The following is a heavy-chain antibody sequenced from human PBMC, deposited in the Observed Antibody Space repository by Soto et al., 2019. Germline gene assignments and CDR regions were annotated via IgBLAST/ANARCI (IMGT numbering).Heavy chain of an antibody. D-gene: IGHD2-15*01. V-gene: IGHV1-2*04. CDR3: ARDRRCSGGSCYSRDAFDI. J-gene: IGHJ3*02. CDR2: INPNSGGT. Sequence: ASVKVXCKASGYTXTGHYMHWVRQSPGQGLEWMGWINPNSGGTNYAQKFQGWVTMTRDTSISTAYMELSRLRSDDTAVYYCARDRRCSGGSCYSRDAFDIWGQGTMVTVSS. CDR1: GYTXTGHY.